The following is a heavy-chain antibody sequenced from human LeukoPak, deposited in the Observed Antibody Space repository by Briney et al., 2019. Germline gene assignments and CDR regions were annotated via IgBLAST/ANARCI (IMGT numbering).Heavy chain of an antibody. CDR2: ISGSGDNT. Sequence: GGSLRLSCAASGFTFSSYAMSWVRQVPGKGLEWVSVISGSGDNTYYADTVKGRFTISRDNSKNMLYLQMNSLRAEDTAVYYCARGGSSSWYGGGFDYWGQGTLVTVSS. CDR1: GFTFSSYA. CDR3: ARGGSSSWYGGGFDY. V-gene: IGHV3-23*01. D-gene: IGHD6-13*01. J-gene: IGHJ4*02.